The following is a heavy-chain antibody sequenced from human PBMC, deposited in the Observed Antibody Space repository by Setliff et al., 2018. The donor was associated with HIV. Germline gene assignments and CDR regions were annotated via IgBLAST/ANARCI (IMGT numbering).Heavy chain of an antibody. CDR2: IKQDGSEK. CDR1: GFTFSSYW. J-gene: IGHJ6*02. Sequence: GGSLRLSCAASGFTFSSYWMSWVRQAPGKGLEWVANIKQDGSEKYYVDSVKGRFTISRDNAKNSLYLQMNSLRVEDTAIYYCAKPLTQWGVSPYHYAFGVWGQGTTVTVS. CDR3: AKPLTQWGVSPYHYAFGV. D-gene: IGHD1-26*01. V-gene: IGHV3-7*05.